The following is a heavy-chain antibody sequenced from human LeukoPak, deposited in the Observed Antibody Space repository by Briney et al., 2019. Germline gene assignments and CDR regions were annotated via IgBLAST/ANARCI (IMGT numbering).Heavy chain of an antibody. CDR3: ARRRDLYSGSYYPFDY. CDR1: GYSFTNNW. J-gene: IGHJ4*02. Sequence: GESLKISCKAFGYSFTNNWIGWVRQRPGKGLEWMGIIYPGDSESRYSPSFQGQVTISADKSISTAYLQWSSLKASDTAMYYCARRRDLYSGSYYPFDYWGQGTLVTVSS. CDR2: IYPGDSES. D-gene: IGHD1-26*01. V-gene: IGHV5-51*01.